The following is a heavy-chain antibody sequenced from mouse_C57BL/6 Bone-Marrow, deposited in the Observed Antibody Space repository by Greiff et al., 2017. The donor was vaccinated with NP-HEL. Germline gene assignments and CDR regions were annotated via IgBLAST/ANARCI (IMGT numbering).Heavy chain of an antibody. V-gene: IGHV1-82*01. D-gene: IGHD1-1*01. J-gene: IGHJ1*03. CDR3: ASPHYYGSSYDWYFDV. CDR2: IYPGDGDT. Sequence: QVQLQQSGPELVKPGASVKISCKASGYAFSSSWMNWVKQRPGKGLEWIGRIYPGDGDTNYNGKFKGKATLTADKSSSTAYMQLSSLTSEDSAVYFCASPHYYGSSYDWYFDVWGTGTTVTVSS. CDR1: GYAFSSSW.